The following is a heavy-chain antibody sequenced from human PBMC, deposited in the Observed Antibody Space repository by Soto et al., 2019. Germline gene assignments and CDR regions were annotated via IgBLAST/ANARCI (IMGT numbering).Heavy chain of an antibody. V-gene: IGHV1-18*04. D-gene: IGHD2-15*01. J-gene: IGHJ6*02. Sequence: QVQLVQSGAEVKKPGASVKVSCKASGYTFTSYGISWVRQAPGQGLEWMGWISAYNGNTNYAQKLQGRVTMTTDTSTSTAYMELRSLRSDDTAVYYCARDIVVVVAATDAYYYYGMDVWGQGTTVTVSS. CDR1: GYTFTSYG. CDR2: ISAYNGNT. CDR3: ARDIVVVVAATDAYYYYGMDV.